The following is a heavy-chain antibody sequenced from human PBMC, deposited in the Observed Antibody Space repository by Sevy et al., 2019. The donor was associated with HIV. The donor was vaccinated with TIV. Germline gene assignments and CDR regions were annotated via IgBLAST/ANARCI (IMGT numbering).Heavy chain of an antibody. V-gene: IGHV1-18*01. CDR3: ARVPTYYFGSGTYFDY. D-gene: IGHD3-10*01. J-gene: IGHJ4*01. Sequence: ASVKVSCKASGYTFSSNGIAWVRQAPGQGLQWMGWIGVYNGNSKYAQNLQDRLTMTTDTSTSTAYMELKSLRSDDTAVYYCARVPTYYFGSGTYFDYWGHGTRVTVSS. CDR1: GYTFSSNG. CDR2: IGVYNGNS.